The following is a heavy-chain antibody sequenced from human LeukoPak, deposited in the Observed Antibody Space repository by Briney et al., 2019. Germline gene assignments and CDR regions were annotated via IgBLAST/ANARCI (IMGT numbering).Heavy chain of an antibody. CDR3: AKDGAYTSGHMDV. Sequence: SETLSLTCTVSGGSISRYYWSWIRQPPGKGLEWIGYIYYSGSTNYNPSLKSRVTISVDTSKNQFSLKLSSVTAADTAVYYCAKDGAYTSGHMDVWGKGTTVTVSS. D-gene: IGHD6-19*01. CDR2: IYYSGST. V-gene: IGHV4-59*12. CDR1: GGSISRYY. J-gene: IGHJ6*03.